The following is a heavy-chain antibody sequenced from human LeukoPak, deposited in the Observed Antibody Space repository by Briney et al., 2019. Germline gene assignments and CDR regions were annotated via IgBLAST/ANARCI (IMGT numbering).Heavy chain of an antibody. CDR2: IYYSGST. D-gene: IGHD2-2*01. CDR3: ATDHYCSSTSPCSYGMDV. CDR1: GGSISSGGYY. Sequence: SQTLSLTCTVSGGSISSGGYYWSWLRQHPGKGLEWIGYIYYSGSTYYNPTLKIPVTISVDTSKNQFSLKLSSVTAADTAVDYCATDHYCSSTSPCSYGMDVWGRGTTITV. J-gene: IGHJ6*02. V-gene: IGHV4-31*01.